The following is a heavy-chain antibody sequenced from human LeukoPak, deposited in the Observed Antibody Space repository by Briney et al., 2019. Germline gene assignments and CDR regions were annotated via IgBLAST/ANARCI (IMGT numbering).Heavy chain of an antibody. CDR1: GFMFSSSG. D-gene: IGHD5-12*01. J-gene: IGHJ3*02. Sequence: GGSLRLSSAASGFMFSSSGMHWVRRAPGKGLEWEAVISYDGSNKYYADSVKGRFTISRDNSKNALYLQMNSLRAEDTAVYYCAKDYSGYDEGDAFDIWGQGTMVTVSS. V-gene: IGHV3-30*18. CDR2: ISYDGSNK. CDR3: AKDYSGYDEGDAFDI.